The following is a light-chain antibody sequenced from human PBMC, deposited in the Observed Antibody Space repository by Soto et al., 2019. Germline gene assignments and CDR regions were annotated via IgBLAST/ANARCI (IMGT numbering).Light chain of an antibody. CDR2: NAS. Sequence: VDTVTISCPASQSISTWLAWYQHKPGKAPNLLIYNASSLESGVPSRFSGSGSGTEFTLTISSLQPEDFATYYCQQYNSYPWTFGQGTKVDIK. V-gene: IGKV1-5*03. J-gene: IGKJ1*01. CDR1: QSISTW. CDR3: QQYNSYPWT.